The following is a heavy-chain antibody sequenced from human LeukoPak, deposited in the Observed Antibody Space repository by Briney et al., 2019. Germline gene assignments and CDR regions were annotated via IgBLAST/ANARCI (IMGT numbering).Heavy chain of an antibody. D-gene: IGHD3-22*01. CDR3: ASSYYDSSGYYGYYFDY. CDR1: GGSFSGYY. V-gene: IGHV4-34*01. J-gene: IGHJ4*02. Sequence: NASETLSLTCAVYGGSFSGYYWSWIRQPPGKGLEWIGEINHSGSTNYNPSLKSRVTISVDTSKNQFSLKLSSVTAADTAVYYCASSYYDSSGYYGYYFDYWGQGTLVTVSS. CDR2: INHSGST.